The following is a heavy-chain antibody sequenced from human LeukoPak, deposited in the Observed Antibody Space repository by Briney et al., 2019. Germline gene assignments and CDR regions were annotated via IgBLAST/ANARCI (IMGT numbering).Heavy chain of an antibody. CDR1: GYTFSTYD. Sequence: ASVKVSRKASGYTFSTYDITWVRQAPGQGLEWMGWISAYDVNTDYAQKLQGRVTMTTDTSTSTAYMELRSLRSDDTAVYYCARAGGNYHGSGSYAFDIWGQGTMVTVSS. CDR3: ARAGGNYHGSGSYAFDI. J-gene: IGHJ3*02. D-gene: IGHD3-10*01. CDR2: ISAYDVNT. V-gene: IGHV1-18*01.